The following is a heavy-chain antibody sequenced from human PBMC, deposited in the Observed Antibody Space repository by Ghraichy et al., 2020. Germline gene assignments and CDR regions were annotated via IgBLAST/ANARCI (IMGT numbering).Heavy chain of an antibody. Sequence: GGSLRLSCAASGFTFSNYWMSWVRQATGKGLEWVANIKEDGSEKYYVDSVKGRFTISRDNAKNSLYLQMKSLRAEDTAVYYCARYWYSSSWSEYYFDYWGQGTLVTVSS. CDR3: ARYWYSSSWSEYYFDY. CDR2: IKEDGSEK. V-gene: IGHV3-7*01. J-gene: IGHJ4*02. CDR1: GFTFSNYW. D-gene: IGHD6-13*01.